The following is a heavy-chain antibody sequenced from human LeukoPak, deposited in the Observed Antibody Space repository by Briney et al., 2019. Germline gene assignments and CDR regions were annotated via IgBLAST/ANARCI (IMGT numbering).Heavy chain of an antibody. J-gene: IGHJ4*02. CDR2: IWYDGSNK. Sequence: XGSLRLSCAASGFTFSSYGMHWVRQAPGKGLEWVAVIWYDGSNKYYAESVKGRFTISRDNSKNTLFLQMNSLRAEDTAVYYCARSTHGDYPVYDYWGQGTLVTVSS. D-gene: IGHD4-17*01. V-gene: IGHV3-33*01. CDR3: ARSTHGDYPVYDY. CDR1: GFTFSSYG.